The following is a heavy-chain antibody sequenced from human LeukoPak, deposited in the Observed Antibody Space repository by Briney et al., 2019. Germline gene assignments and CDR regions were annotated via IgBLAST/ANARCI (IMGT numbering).Heavy chain of an antibody. CDR1: GFTFDDFS. CDR2: ISWNSFST. CDR3: AKDTMLVSGSGSYFDF. D-gene: IGHD3-10*01. Sequence: GGSLRLSCAASGFTFDDFSMHWVRQAPGKGLEWVSCISWNSFSTGFADSVKGRFTISRDNAKNSLYPQMNSMRSEDTALSFCAKDTMLVSGSGSYFDFWGQGTLVTVSS. J-gene: IGHJ4*01. V-gene: IGHV3-9*01.